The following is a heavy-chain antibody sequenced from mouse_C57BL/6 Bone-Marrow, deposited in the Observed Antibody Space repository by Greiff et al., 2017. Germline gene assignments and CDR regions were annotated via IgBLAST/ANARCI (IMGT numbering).Heavy chain of an antibody. Sequence: VQLQQPGAELVKPGASVKMSCKASGYTFTSYWITWVKQRPGQGLAWIGAIYPGSGSTNYNEKFKSKATLTVDTSSSTAYMPLSSLTSEDSAVYYWARPCYSNYWYCDIWGTGTTVTVTS. D-gene: IGHD2-5*01. CDR2: IYPGSGST. V-gene: IGHV1-55*01. J-gene: IGHJ1*03. CDR3: ARPCYSNYWYCDI. CDR1: GYTFTSYW.